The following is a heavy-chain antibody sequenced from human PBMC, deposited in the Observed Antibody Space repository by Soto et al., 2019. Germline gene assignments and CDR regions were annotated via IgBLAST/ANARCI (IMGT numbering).Heavy chain of an antibody. D-gene: IGHD6-13*01. CDR2: INNDSSTI. Sequence: GGSLRLSCAASGFTFSGYWMSWVRQVPGKGLEWVAYINNDSSTIYYADSVKGRFTISRDNAKNSLYLQMNSLRAEDTAVYYCARVSGSSWRHFDYWGQGTLVTVSS. V-gene: IGHV3-48*01. CDR3: ARVSGSSWRHFDY. CDR1: GFTFSGYW. J-gene: IGHJ4*02.